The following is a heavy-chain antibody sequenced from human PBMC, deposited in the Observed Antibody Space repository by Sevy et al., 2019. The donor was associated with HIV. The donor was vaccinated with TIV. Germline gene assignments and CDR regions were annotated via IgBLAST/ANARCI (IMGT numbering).Heavy chain of an antibody. CDR1: GFTFSSYA. CDR3: ASESYFYYYYYGMDV. V-gene: IGHV3-30-3*01. Sequence: GGSLRLSCAASGFTFSSYAMHWVRQAPGKGLEWVAVISYDGSNKYYADSVKGRFTISRDNSKNTLYLQMNSLRAEDTAVYYCASESYFYYYYYGMDVWGQGTTVTVSS. CDR2: ISYDGSNK. J-gene: IGHJ6*02. D-gene: IGHD3-10*01.